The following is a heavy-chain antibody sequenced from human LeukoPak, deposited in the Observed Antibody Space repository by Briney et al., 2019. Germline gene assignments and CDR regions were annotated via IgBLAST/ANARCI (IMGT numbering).Heavy chain of an antibody. CDR3: ARGTPFSNYYDSSGYYPIDY. CDR1: GGSISSYY. V-gene: IGHV4-59*01. CDR2: IYYSGST. D-gene: IGHD3-22*01. J-gene: IGHJ4*02. Sequence: SETLSLTCTVSGGSISSYYWSWIRQPPGKGLEWIGYIYYSGSTNYNPSLKSRVTISVDTSKNQFSLKLSSVTAADTAVYYCARGTPFSNYYDSSGYYPIDYWGQGTLVTVSS.